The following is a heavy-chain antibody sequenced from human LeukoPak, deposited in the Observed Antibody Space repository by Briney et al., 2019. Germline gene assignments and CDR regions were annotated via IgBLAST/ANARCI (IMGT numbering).Heavy chain of an antibody. D-gene: IGHD6-13*01. V-gene: IGHV4-59*01. CDR3: ARGSSRFDC. CDR1: GDSFSSGY. CDR2: TSYSDST. J-gene: IGHJ4*02. Sequence: SETLSLTCTVSGDSFSSGYWSRIRQPPGKGLEWIGYTSYSDSTRYSPSLKSRVTMSIDTSMNQFSLKVTSVTAADTAVYYCARGSSRFDCWGQGTLVTVSS.